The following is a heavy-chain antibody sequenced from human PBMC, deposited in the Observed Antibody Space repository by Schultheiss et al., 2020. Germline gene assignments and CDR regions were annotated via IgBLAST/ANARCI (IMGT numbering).Heavy chain of an antibody. V-gene: IGHV3-23*01. Sequence: GGSLRLSCAASGFTFSSYAMSWVRQAPGKGLEWVSSVSGSGDSTYYADSVRGRFTISRDNSKNTLYLQMNGLRAEDTAVYFCARDGGGYCSRSSCYGLDYWGQGTLVTVSS. J-gene: IGHJ4*02. CDR1: GFTFSSYA. CDR3: ARDGGGYCSRSSCYGLDY. CDR2: VSGSGDST. D-gene: IGHD2-2*01.